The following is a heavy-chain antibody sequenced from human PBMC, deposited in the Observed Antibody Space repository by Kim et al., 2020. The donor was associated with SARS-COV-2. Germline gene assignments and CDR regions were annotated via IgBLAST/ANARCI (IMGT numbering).Heavy chain of an antibody. CDR2: INHSGST. Sequence: SETLSLTCAVYGGSFSGYYWSWIRQPPGKGLEWIGEINHSGSTNYNPSLKSRVTISVDTSKNQFSLKLSSVTAADTAVYYCARDGPLSSGWYNYWGQGTL. D-gene: IGHD6-19*01. CDR1: GGSFSGYY. J-gene: IGHJ4*02. V-gene: IGHV4-34*01. CDR3: ARDGPLSSGWYNY.